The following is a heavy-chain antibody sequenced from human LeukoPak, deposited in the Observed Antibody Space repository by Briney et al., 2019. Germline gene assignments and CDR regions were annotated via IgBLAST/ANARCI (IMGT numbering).Heavy chain of an antibody. CDR3: AKGRGDGYIYPLLFDY. D-gene: IGHD5-24*01. CDR2: ISGSGGST. CDR1: GFTFSNHA. Sequence: GGSLRLSCAVSGFTFSNHAMSWVRQAPGKGLEWVSLISGSGGSTHYADSVKGRFTISRDNSKKTLYLQMNSLRAEDTAVYYCAKGRGDGYIYPLLFDYWGQGTLITVSS. J-gene: IGHJ4*02. V-gene: IGHV3-23*01.